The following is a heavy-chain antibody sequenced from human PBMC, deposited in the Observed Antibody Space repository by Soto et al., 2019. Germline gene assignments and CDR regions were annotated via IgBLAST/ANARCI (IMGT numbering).Heavy chain of an antibody. CDR2: ISPSGTSI. D-gene: IGHD6-13*01. Sequence: GGSLRLSCAASGFTFSSYSMNWVRQAPGKGLEWVSSISPSGTSIYYADSVKGRFTISRDNAENSLYLQMNSLRAEDTAVYYCVREGFSNSWLVDYWGQGTLVTVSS. CDR3: VREGFSNSWLVDY. CDR1: GFTFSSYS. J-gene: IGHJ4*02. V-gene: IGHV3-21*01.